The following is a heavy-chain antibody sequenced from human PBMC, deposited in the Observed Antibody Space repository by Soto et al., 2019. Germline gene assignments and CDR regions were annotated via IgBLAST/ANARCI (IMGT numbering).Heavy chain of an antibody. Sequence: QVQLQESGPGLVKPSQTLSLTCTVSGDSISSGGYFWNWIRQHPGKGLDWIGLIYYTGSTFYNPSLRSRVTFSVATAKNHFSLQLTSVTDADTAVYFCARLSSSSSFDFWGQWTLVTVSS. J-gene: IGHJ4*02. CDR1: GDSISSGGYF. D-gene: IGHD6-6*01. V-gene: IGHV4-31*03. CDR3: ARLSSSSSFDF. CDR2: IYYTGST.